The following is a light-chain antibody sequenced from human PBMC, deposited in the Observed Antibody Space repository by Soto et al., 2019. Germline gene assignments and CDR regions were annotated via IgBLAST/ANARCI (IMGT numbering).Light chain of an antibody. J-gene: IGKJ5*01. CDR2: GAS. CDR3: QQYNNWPPIT. Sequence: EMVLRHSPATLSVSRGERATLYCKASQSVSSNLAWYQQKPVQAPRLLIYGASTRATGIPARFSGSGSGTELTLTISSLQSEDFAAYYCQQYNNWPPITFGQGTRLEIK. V-gene: IGKV3-15*01. CDR1: QSVSSN.